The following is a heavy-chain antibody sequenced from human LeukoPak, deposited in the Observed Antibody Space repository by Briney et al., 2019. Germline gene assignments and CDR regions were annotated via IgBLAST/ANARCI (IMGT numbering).Heavy chain of an antibody. J-gene: IGHJ6*02. CDR2: VNFDESST. D-gene: IGHD2/OR15-2a*01. Sequence: GGSLRLSCAASGFTFSSYWMHWVRQAPGKGLVWVARVNFDESSTSYADSVKGRFTISRDNAKNSLYLQMNSLRAEDTAVYYCARSTLAGYYYYYGMVVWGQGTTVTVSS. CDR3: ARSTLAGYYYYYGMVV. V-gene: IGHV3-74*01. CDR1: GFTFSSYW.